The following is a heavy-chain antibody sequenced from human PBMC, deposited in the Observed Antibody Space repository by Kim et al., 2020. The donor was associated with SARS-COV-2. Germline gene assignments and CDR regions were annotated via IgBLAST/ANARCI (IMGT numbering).Heavy chain of an antibody. J-gene: IGHJ4*02. Sequence: ATTYYNPSLKSRVTMSVDTPNNQFSLKLNSVTAADTAIYYCSIRAQTVDFWGPGTLVTVSA. CDR3: SIRAQTVDF. CDR2: ATT. V-gene: IGHV4-39*01.